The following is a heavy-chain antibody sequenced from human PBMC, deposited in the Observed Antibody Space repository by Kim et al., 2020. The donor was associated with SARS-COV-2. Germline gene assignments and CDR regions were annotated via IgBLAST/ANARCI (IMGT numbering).Heavy chain of an antibody. CDR1: GGSISSYY. Sequence: SETLSLTCTLSGGSISSYYWSWIRQPPGKGLEWIGYVFHTGSTNYNPSLKSRVAISVDTSKSQFSLRLRSVSAADTAVYYCARVDSSGYNGRGYFEHWGQGTLVTVSS. CDR3: ARVDSSGYNGRGYFEH. CDR2: VFHTGST. J-gene: IGHJ4*02. V-gene: IGHV4-59*01. D-gene: IGHD3-22*01.